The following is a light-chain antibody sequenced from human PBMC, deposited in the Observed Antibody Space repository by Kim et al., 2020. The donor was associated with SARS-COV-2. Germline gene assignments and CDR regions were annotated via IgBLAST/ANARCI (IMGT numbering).Light chain of an antibody. V-gene: IGKV3-20*01. Sequence: EIVLTQSPGTLSLSPGERATLSCRASQTVDRSSLAWYQQKPGQAPRLFIYGASSRATGIPDRFSGSGAGTDFTLTISRLEPEDFAVYYCQQYVRSPSTFGQGTKVDIK. CDR1: QTVDRSS. J-gene: IGKJ1*01. CDR3: QQYVRSPST. CDR2: GAS.